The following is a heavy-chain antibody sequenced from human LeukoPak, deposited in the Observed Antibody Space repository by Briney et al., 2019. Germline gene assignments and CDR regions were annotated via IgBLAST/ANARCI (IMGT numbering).Heavy chain of an antibody. CDR3: AREGFGKLLSYDY. CDR2: IYHSGST. D-gene: IGHD3-10*01. CDR1: GGSISSSNW. J-gene: IGHJ4*02. V-gene: IGHV4-4*02. Sequence: SSETLSLTCAVSGGSISSSNWWSWVRQPPGKGLEWIGEIYHSGSTNYNPSLKSRVTISVDKSKNQFSLKLSSVTAADTAVYYCAREGFGKLLSYDYWGQGTLVTVSS.